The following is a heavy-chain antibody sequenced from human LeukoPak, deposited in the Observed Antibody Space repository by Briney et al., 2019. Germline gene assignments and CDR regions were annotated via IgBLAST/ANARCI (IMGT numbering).Heavy chain of an antibody. CDR3: ARGGIQVSGIDEFDY. V-gene: IGHV3-13*01. Sequence: GGSLRLSCAASGFTFIDYDMHWVRQVIGKGLEWVSAIGIRGDTHYSGSVKGRFTISRENAESSLYLQMNSLRAEDTAVYYCARGGIQVSGIDEFDYWGQETLVTVSS. J-gene: IGHJ4*01. CDR2: IGIRGDT. CDR1: GFTFIDYD. D-gene: IGHD6-19*01.